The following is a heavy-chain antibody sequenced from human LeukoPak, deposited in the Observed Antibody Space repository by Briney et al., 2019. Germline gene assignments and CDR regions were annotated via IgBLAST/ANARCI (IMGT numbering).Heavy chain of an antibody. CDR3: ARDGPYCSSTSCHRPPDY. D-gene: IGHD2-2*01. CDR2: ISSSSSYI. V-gene: IGHV3-21*01. Sequence: PGGSLRLSCAASGFTFSSYSMNWVRQAPGKGLEWDSSISSSSSYIYYADSVKGRFTISRDNAKNSLYLQMNSLRAEDTAVYYCARDGPYCSSTSCHRPPDYWGQGTLVTVSS. J-gene: IGHJ4*02. CDR1: GFTFSSYS.